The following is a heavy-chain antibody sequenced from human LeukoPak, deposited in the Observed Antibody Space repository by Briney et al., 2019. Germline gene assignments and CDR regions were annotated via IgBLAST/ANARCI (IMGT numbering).Heavy chain of an antibody. V-gene: IGHV1-18*01. Sequence: ASVKVSCKASGYTFTSYGISWVRQAPGQGLEWMGWISAYNGNTNYAQKLQGRVTMTTDTSTSTAYMELRSLRSDDTAVYYCARSGEYYYDSSGPGGWFDPWGQGTLVTVSS. CDR1: GYTFTSYG. CDR3: ARSGEYYYDSSGPGGWFDP. J-gene: IGHJ5*02. CDR2: ISAYNGNT. D-gene: IGHD3-22*01.